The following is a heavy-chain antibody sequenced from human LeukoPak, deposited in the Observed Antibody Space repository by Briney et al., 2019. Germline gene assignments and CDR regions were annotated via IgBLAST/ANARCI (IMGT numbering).Heavy chain of an antibody. D-gene: IGHD5-12*01. V-gene: IGHV4-59*12. Sequence: SETLSLTCTVSGGSISSYYWSWIRQPPGKGLEWIGYIYYSGSTNYNPSLKSRVTILVDKSKKQFSLKLSSVTAADTAVYYCARDGYSGSDALWGQGTLVTVSS. CDR1: GGSISSYY. CDR2: IYYSGST. CDR3: ARDGYSGSDAL. J-gene: IGHJ4*02.